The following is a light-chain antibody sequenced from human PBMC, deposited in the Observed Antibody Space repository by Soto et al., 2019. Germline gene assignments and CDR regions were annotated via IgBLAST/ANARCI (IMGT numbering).Light chain of an antibody. J-gene: IGLJ1*01. Sequence: QSVVTQPPSASGARGQSVTISWTGNNSDVGGYNYVSWYQQHPGKAPKLMIYEVSKRPSGVPDRFSGSKSGNTASLTVSGLQAEDEADYYCSSYGGNNNYVFGTGTKVTVL. CDR3: SSYGGNNNYV. CDR2: EVS. CDR1: NSDVGGYNY. V-gene: IGLV2-8*01.